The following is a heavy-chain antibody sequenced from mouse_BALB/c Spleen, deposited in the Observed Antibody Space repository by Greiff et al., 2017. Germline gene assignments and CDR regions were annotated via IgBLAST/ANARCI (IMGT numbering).Heavy chain of an antibody. CDR3: ARRGVVSMDY. J-gene: IGHJ4*01. V-gene: IGHV1-7*01. CDR2: INLCTGYT. CDR1: GYSFTSYW. D-gene: IGHD1-1*01. Sequence: VQLQQSGAELAKPGASVKMSCKASGYSFTSYWLHLLKQRPGRGLEWIGDINLCTGYTEYNQKFKDKAELTADKSSSTAYMQLSSLTSEDSAVYYCARRGVVSMDYWGQGTSVTVSS.